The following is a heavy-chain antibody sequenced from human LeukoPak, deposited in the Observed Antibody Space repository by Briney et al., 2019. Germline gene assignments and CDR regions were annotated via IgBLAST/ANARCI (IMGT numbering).Heavy chain of an antibody. CDR1: GFTFSDYY. CDR3: ARVRTPGIAVAGFDY. V-gene: IGHV3-11*05. Sequence: PGGSLRLSCAASGFTFSDYYMSWIRQAPGKGLEWVSYISSSSSYTNYADSVKGRFTISRDNAKNSLYLQMNSLRAEDTAVYYCARVRTPGIAVAGFDYWGQGTLVTVSS. J-gene: IGHJ4*02. CDR2: ISSSSSYT. D-gene: IGHD6-19*01.